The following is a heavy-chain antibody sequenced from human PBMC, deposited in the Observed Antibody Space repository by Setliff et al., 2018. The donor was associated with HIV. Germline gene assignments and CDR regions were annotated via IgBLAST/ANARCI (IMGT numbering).Heavy chain of an antibody. CDR2: ISYSGST. V-gene: IGHV4-59*12. Sequence: PSETLSFTCTVSGGSISSYYWSWIRQPAGKGLEWIGEISYSGSTYYNPSLKSRVTISVDTSKNQFSLKLSSVTAADTAVYYCARDSVSEGYFDLWGRGTLVTVSS. J-gene: IGHJ2*01. D-gene: IGHD3-10*01. CDR3: ARDSVSEGYFDL. CDR1: GGSISSYY.